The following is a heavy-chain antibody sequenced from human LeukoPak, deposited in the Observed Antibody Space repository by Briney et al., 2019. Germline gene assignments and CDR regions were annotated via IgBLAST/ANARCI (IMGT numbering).Heavy chain of an antibody. J-gene: IGHJ5*02. V-gene: IGHV4-34*01. Sequence: SETLSLTCAVYIDSFSNYHWNWIRQTPAKGMEWIGEVNESGGTNISPSLRSRVILSVDTSKNQFSLKLISVTVADTAIYYCARGQGATVPQVGKNWFDPWGQGTRVTVSS. CDR2: VNESGGT. D-gene: IGHD1-26*01. CDR1: IDSFSNYH. CDR3: ARGQGATVPQVGKNWFDP.